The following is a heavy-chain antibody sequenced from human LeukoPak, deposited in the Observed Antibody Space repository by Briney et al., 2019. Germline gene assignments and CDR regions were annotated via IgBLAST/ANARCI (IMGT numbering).Heavy chain of an antibody. Sequence: SETLSLTCTVSGGSISSYYWSWIRQPPGKGLEWIGYIYYSGSTNCNPSLKSRVTISVDRSKSLFSLKLSSVTAADTAVYYCARGGFDSGWYPLDYWGQGALVTVSS. CDR2: IYYSGST. V-gene: IGHV4-59*01. D-gene: IGHD6-19*01. CDR1: GGSISSYY. J-gene: IGHJ4*02. CDR3: ARGGFDSGWYPLDY.